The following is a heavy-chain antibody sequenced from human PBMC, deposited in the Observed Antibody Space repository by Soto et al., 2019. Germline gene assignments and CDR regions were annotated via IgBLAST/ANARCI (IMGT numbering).Heavy chain of an antibody. V-gene: IGHV1-69*08. CDR1: GGTFSSYT. CDR2: IIPILGIA. J-gene: IGHJ4*02. D-gene: IGHD3-10*01. CDR3: AREEYYYGSGAFFDY. Sequence: QVQLVQSGAEVKKPGSSVKVSCKASGGTFSSYTISWVRPAPGQGLEWMGRIIPILGIANYAQKFQGRVTITADKSTGTAYMELSSLRSEDTAVYYCAREEYYYGSGAFFDYWGQGTLVTVSS.